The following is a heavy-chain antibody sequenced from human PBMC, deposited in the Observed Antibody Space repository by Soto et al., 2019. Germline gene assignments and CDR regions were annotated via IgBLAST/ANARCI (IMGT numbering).Heavy chain of an antibody. Sequence: WGTLCLSCAVSGFTSTNNVMNWVRQAPGRGLEWVSSISGSGTTTFYADSVKGRFIISRDNSKNHLSLQMNSLSAADTAVYHCAKDRVGGDPDGLDIWGQGTMVTVSS. J-gene: IGHJ3*02. D-gene: IGHD2-21*02. CDR3: AKDRVGGDPDGLDI. CDR2: ISGSGTTT. CDR1: GFTSTNNV. V-gene: IGHV3-23*01.